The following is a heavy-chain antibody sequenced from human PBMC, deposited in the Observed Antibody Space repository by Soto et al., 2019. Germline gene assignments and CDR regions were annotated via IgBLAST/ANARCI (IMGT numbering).Heavy chain of an antibody. CDR1: GCTFSSYA. D-gene: IGHD2-15*01. CDR3: ARDLVVAAPGGEGFDY. J-gene: IGHJ4*02. Sequence: QVQLVQSGAEVKKPGSSVKVSCKASGCTFSSYAISWVRQAPGQGLEWMGGIIPIFGTANYAQKFQGRVTITADESTSTAYMELSSLRAEDTAVYYCARDLVVAAPGGEGFDYWGQGTLVTVSS. CDR2: IIPIFGTA. V-gene: IGHV1-69*01.